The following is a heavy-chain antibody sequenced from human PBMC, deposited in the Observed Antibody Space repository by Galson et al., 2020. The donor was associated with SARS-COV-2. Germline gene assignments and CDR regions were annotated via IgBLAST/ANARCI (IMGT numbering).Heavy chain of an antibody. V-gene: IGHV3-30*04. CDR2: ISSDGSNR. J-gene: IGHJ4*02. CDR1: GFTFSNYV. D-gene: IGHD1-26*01. Sequence: GGSLRLSCAASGFTFSNYVMHWVRQAPGKGPEWMAVISSDGSNRSYADSLKGRFTISRDNSKSTLYLQMNSLRAEDTAVYYCARGGEWELPYYFDYWGQGTLVTVSS. CDR3: ARGGEWELPYYFDY.